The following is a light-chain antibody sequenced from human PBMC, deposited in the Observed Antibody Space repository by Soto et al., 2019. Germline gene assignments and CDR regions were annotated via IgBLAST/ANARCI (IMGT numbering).Light chain of an antibody. J-gene: IGKJ1*01. CDR3: QQYDSYPWT. Sequence: DIQMTQSPSTLSAPVGDRVTITCRASQSISSWLAWYQQKPGKAPKLLIYDASSLESGVPSRFSGSGSGTGFTLTISSLQPDDFATYCCQQYDSYPWTFGQGTKVEIK. V-gene: IGKV1-5*01. CDR1: QSISSW. CDR2: DAS.